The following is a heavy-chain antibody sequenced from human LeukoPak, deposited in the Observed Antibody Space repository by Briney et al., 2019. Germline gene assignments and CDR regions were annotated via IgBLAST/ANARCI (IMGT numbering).Heavy chain of an antibody. J-gene: IGHJ6*03. D-gene: IGHD3-10*01. V-gene: IGHV1-46*01. CDR3: ATGGAGSSYYYYMDV. CDR1: GYTFTSYY. Sequence: ASVKVSCKASGYTFTSYYMHWVRQAPGQGLEWMGIINPSGGSTSYAQKFQGRVTMTRGTSTSTVYMELSSLRSEDTAVYYCATGGAGSSYYYYMDVWGKGTTVTISS. CDR2: INPSGGST.